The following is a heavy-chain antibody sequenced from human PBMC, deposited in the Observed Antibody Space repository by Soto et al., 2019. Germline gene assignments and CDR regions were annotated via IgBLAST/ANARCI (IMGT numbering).Heavy chain of an antibody. CDR1: GGSISSYY. CDR3: ARIYGDYSFLFDY. V-gene: IGHV4-59*01. Sequence: SETLSLSCTVSGGSISSYYWSWIRQPPGKGLEWIGYIYYSGSTNYNPSLKSRVTISVDTSKNQFSLKLSTVTAADTAVYYCARIYGDYSFLFDYWGQGTLVTVSS. J-gene: IGHJ4*02. D-gene: IGHD4-17*01. CDR2: IYYSGST.